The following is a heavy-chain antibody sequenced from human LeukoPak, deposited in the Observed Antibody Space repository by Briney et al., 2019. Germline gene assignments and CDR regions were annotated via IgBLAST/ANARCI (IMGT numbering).Heavy chain of an antibody. Sequence: SETLSLTCAVYGGSFSGYYWSWIRQPPGKRREWIGEIKHSGSTNYNPSLKRRFTISVDTSKNPLSLQLSSLTAADTAVYYCARGTPPPIAARSYFDYWGQGTLVTVSS. CDR2: IKHSGST. V-gene: IGHV4-34*01. CDR3: ARGTPPPIAARSYFDY. J-gene: IGHJ4*02. CDR1: GGSFSGYY. D-gene: IGHD6-13*01.